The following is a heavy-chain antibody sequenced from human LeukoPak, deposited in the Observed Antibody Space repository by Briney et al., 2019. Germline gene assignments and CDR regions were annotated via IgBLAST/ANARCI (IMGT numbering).Heavy chain of an antibody. CDR3: ARGYCSSTSCYTGDY. J-gene: IGHJ4*02. V-gene: IGHV1-18*01. Sequence: ASVKVSCKASGYTFTSYGIIWVRQAPGQGLEWMGWISAYNGNTNYAQKLQGRVTMTTDTSTSTAYMELRSLRSDDTAVYYCARGYCSSTSCYTGDYWGQGTLVTVSS. CDR1: GYTFTSYG. D-gene: IGHD2-2*02. CDR2: ISAYNGNT.